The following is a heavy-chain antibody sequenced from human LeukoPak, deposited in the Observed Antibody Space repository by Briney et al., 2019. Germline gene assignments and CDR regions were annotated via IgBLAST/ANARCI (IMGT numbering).Heavy chain of an antibody. D-gene: IGHD3-3*01. CDR1: GYTFTSYG. CDR3: ASVVIDFWIGYYITYYFVY. CDR2: ISAYNGNT. V-gene: IGHV1-18*01. Sequence: ASVKVSCKASGYTFTSYGISLVRQAPGQGLEWMGWISAYNGNTNYAQKLQGRVTMTTDTSTSTAYMELRSLRSDDTVMYYRASVVIDFWIGYYITYYFVYWGAGTLVTVSS. J-gene: IGHJ4*02.